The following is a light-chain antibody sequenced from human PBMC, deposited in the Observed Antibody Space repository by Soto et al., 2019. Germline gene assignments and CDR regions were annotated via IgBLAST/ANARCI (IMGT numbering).Light chain of an antibody. V-gene: IGKV1-39*01. CDR3: QQSHSMYS. CDR2: AAS. CDR1: QYISSY. Sequence: DILMTQSPSSLSASVGDRVTITCRASQYISSYLNWYQQKPGTAPKLLIYAASSLQSGVPSRFSGSGSDTEFTLTINRLQPEDFATYYCQQSHSMYSFGQGTKLEIK. J-gene: IGKJ2*03.